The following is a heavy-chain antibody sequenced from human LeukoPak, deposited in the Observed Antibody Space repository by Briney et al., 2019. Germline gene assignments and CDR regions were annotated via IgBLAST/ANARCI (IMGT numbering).Heavy chain of an antibody. CDR1: GGSISSSSDY. Sequence: SETLSLTCTVSGGSISSSSDYWGWIRQAPGKGLEWIGSIYYHENTYYNSSLKSRVTISVDTSKNQFPLKLNSVTAADTAVYFCARRAYSAAYWKHFDYWGQGTLVTVSS. CDR3: ARRAYSAAYWKHFDY. V-gene: IGHV4-39*01. J-gene: IGHJ4*02. D-gene: IGHD1-1*01. CDR2: IYYHENT.